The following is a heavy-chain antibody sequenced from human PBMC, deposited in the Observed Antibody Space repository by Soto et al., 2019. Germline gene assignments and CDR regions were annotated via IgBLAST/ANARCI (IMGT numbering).Heavy chain of an antibody. V-gene: IGHV4-39*01. CDR1: GGSISSRTFW. CDR3: ARHPRDDYNYGGSGIFDY. CDR2: MYYSGSS. Sequence: QLQLQESGPGLVKPSETLSLTCSVSGGSISSRTFWWAWIRQPQGKGLEWIGDMYYSGSSYSSPSLKSRVTLSVDTSKNQLSLKLNSVTAADTAVYYCARHPRDDYNYGGSGIFDYWGQGTLVTVSS. D-gene: IGHD4-4*01. J-gene: IGHJ4*02.